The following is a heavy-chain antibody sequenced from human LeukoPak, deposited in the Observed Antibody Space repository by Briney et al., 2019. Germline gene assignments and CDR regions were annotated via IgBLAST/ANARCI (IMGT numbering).Heavy chain of an antibody. V-gene: IGHV4-34*01. Sequence: SETLTLTCAVYGGSFSGYYWSWIRQPPGKGLEWIGEINHSGSTNYNPSLKSRVTISVDTSKNQFSLKLSSVTAADTAVYYCARGVGSSGSMYDYWGREPWSPSPQ. D-gene: IGHD3-22*01. J-gene: IGHJ4*02. CDR1: GGSFSGYY. CDR3: ARGVGSSGSMYDY. CDR2: INHSGST.